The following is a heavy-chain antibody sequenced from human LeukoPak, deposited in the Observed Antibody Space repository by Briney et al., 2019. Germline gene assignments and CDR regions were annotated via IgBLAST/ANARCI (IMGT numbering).Heavy chain of an antibody. D-gene: IGHD3-10*01. J-gene: IGHJ6*03. Sequence: SETLSLTCTVSGGSIINYYWTWLRQPPGKGLEWIGHIYYSGSTNYNPSLNSRVTISVDTSKKQFSLKLTSVIAADTAVYYCARVAKHFRGGLSFYFMDVWGIGTTVTISS. CDR1: GGSIINYY. CDR2: IYYSGST. V-gene: IGHV4-59*01. CDR3: ARVAKHFRGGLSFYFMDV.